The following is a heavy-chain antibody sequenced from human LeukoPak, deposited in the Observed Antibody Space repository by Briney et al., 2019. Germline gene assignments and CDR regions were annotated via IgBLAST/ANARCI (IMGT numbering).Heavy chain of an antibody. CDR1: GGSISSGDYY. V-gene: IGHV4-30-4*01. CDR2: IYRSGGT. CDR3: ARTIAADGTYWFDP. D-gene: IGHD6-13*01. J-gene: IGHJ5*02. Sequence: PSETLSLTCTVSGGSISSGDYYWSWIRQPPGKGLEWIGYIYRSGGTYYNPSLKSRVTISVDSSKNQFSLNLSSVTAADTAVYYCARTIAADGTYWFDPWGQGTLVTVSS.